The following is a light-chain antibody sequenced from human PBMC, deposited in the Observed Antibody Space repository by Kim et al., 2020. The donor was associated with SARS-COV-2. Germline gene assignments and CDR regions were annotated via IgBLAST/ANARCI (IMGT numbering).Light chain of an antibody. V-gene: IGKV1-39*01. Sequence: DIQMTQSPLTLSASVGDRVTITCRASQYISDYVSWYQHKPGKAPNLLIYTSSNLQTGVPVRFSGSGSGTDFTLTISSLQPEDLGTYYFQQTFKIPITFGQGTRLEIK. CDR2: TSS. CDR3: QQTFKIPIT. CDR1: QYISDY. J-gene: IGKJ5*01.